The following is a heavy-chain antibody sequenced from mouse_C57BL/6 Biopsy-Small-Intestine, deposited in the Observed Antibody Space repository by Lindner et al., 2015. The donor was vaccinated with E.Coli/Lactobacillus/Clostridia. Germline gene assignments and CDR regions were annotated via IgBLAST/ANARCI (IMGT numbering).Heavy chain of an antibody. J-gene: IGHJ2*01. CDR1: GYAFTNYL. V-gene: IGHV1-54*01. CDR2: INPGSGGT. CDR3: ARNYGSSWRVDY. Sequence: VQLQESGAELVRPETSVKVSCKASGYAFTNYLIEWIKQRPGQGLEWVGVINPGSGGTNYNEKFKGKATLTADKSSSTAYMQFSSLTSEDSAVYFCARNYGSSWRVDYWGHGTTLTVSS. D-gene: IGHD1-1*01.